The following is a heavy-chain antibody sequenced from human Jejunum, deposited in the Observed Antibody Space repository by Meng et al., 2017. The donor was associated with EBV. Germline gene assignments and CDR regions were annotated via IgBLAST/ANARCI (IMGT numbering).Heavy chain of an antibody. CDR2: ITDSGGST. J-gene: IGHJ5*02. Sequence: VLRVASGGGLVQTGGSLGLSCAASGFTFNSHTMSWVRQAPGKGLEWVSAITDSGGSTYYTDSVKGRFTISRDNSKNTLYLQMNSLRAEDTAVYYCAKLTRAWGQGTLVTVSS. CDR3: AKLTRA. V-gene: IGHV3-23*04. CDR1: GFTFNSHT.